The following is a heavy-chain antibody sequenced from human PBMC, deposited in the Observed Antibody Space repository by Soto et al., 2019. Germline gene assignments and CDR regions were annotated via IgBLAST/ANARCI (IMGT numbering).Heavy chain of an antibody. V-gene: IGHV3-74*01. J-gene: IGHJ4*02. CDR1: GFTFSSYW. D-gene: IGHD4-17*01. Sequence: EVQLVESGENVVQPGGSLRLSCAASGFTFSSYWIHWVRQAPGKGLVWVSRIKGDEITTNYADSVKGRFTISRDNAKNTVFLQMHSLRAEDTALYYCARGLYGAYGQDFWGQGILVTVSS. CDR2: IKGDEITT. CDR3: ARGLYGAYGQDF.